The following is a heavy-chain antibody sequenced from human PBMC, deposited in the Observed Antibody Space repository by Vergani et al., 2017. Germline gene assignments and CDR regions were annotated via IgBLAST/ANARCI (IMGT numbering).Heavy chain of an antibody. CDR3: ARDRGYSGYVY. Sequence: EVQLVESGGGLVQPGGSLRLSCAASGFTFSSYSMNWVRQAPGKGLEWVSYISSSSSTIYYADSVKGRFTISRDNAKNSLYLQMNSLRAEDTAVYYWARDRGYSGYVYWGRETLVTVS. J-gene: IGHJ4*02. CDR1: GFTFSSYS. V-gene: IGHV3-48*01. D-gene: IGHD5-12*01. CDR2: ISSSSSTI.